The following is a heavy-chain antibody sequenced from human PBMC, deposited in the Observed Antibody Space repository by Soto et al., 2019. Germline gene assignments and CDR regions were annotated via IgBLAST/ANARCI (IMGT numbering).Heavy chain of an antibody. V-gene: IGHV6-1*01. Sequence: SETLSLTXAISGDSVSSNSAAWNWIRQSPSRGLEWLGRTYYRSKWYNDYAVSVKSRITINPDTSKNQFSLQLNSVTPEDTAVYYCARAIRPYSSGWYREYYGMDVWGQGTTVTVSS. CDR1: GDSVSSNSAA. CDR2: TYYRSKWYN. CDR3: ARAIRPYSSGWYREYYGMDV. D-gene: IGHD6-19*01. J-gene: IGHJ6*02.